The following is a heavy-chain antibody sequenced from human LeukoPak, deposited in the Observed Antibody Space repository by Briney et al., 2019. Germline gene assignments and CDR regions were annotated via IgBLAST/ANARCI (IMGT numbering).Heavy chain of an antibody. D-gene: IGHD2-2*01. J-gene: IGHJ4*02. CDR3: AREDERYCSSTSCNPLFDY. CDR2: ISSGGSTT. Sequence: GGSLGLSCATSGFIFSNYKMNWVRQAPGTGLEWVSHISSGGSTTYYADSVKGRFTMSRDNGKSSVYLQMNSLRAEDTAIYYCAREDERYCSSTSCNPLFDYWGQGTLVTVSS. CDR1: GFIFSNYK. V-gene: IGHV3-48*03.